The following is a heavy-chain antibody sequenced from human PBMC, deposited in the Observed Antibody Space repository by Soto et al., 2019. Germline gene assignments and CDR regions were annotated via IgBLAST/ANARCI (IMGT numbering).Heavy chain of an antibody. CDR2: IYHSGNT. CDR3: ARGDYGPYYFDY. V-gene: IGHV4-30-2*01. D-gene: IGHD4-17*01. J-gene: IGHJ4*02. Sequence: QLQLQESGSGLVKPSQTLSLTCAVSGGSISSGGYSWSWIRQPPGKVLEWIGYIYHSGNTYYNPSPKSRVSISVDRSKNQSSLNLTSVTAADTAMYYCARGDYGPYYFDYWGQGTLVTVSS. CDR1: GGSISSGGYS.